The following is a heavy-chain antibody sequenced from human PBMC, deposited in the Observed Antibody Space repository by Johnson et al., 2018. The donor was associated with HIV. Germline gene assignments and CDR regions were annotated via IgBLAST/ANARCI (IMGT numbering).Heavy chain of an antibody. CDR2: ISYDGSNK. Sequence: QEKLVESGGGVVQPGRSLRLSCAASGFTFSSYAMHWVRQAPGQGLEWVAVISYDGSNKYYADSVKGRFTISRDNAKNSLYLQMNSLRAEDTAVYYCARGMTTVTNHDAFDIWGQGTMVTVSS. CDR3: ARGMTTVTNHDAFDI. J-gene: IGHJ3*02. D-gene: IGHD4-17*01. V-gene: IGHV3-30-3*01. CDR1: GFTFSSYA.